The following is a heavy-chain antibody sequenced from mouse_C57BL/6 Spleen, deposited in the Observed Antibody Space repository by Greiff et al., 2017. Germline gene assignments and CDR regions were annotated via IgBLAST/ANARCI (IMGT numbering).Heavy chain of an antibody. J-gene: IGHJ2*01. CDR1: GYTFTEYT. Sequence: VKLMESGAELVKPGASVKLSCKASGYTFTEYTIHWVKQRSGQGLEWIGWFYPGSGSIKYNEKFKDKATLTVDKSSSTAYMQLSSLTSEDSAVYYCARDYYGSSLDYWGQGTTLTVSS. V-gene: IGHV1-62-2*01. CDR2: FYPGSGSI. D-gene: IGHD1-1*01. CDR3: ARDYYGSSLDY.